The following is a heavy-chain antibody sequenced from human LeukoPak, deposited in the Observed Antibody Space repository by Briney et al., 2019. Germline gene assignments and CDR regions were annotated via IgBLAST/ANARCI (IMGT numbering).Heavy chain of an antibody. J-gene: IGHJ1*01. D-gene: IGHD2-2*01. CDR2: ISSSGDST. V-gene: IGHV3-23*01. CDR3: AKKAPQDCSSTSCYAAEYFQH. CDR1: GFTVSSNY. Sequence: QSGGSLRLSCAASGFTVSSNYMSWVRQAPGKGLEWVSAISSSGDSTYYADSVKGRFTISRDNAKNTLFLQMNSLRVEDTAVYYCAKKAPQDCSSTSCYAAEYFQHWGQGTLVTVSS.